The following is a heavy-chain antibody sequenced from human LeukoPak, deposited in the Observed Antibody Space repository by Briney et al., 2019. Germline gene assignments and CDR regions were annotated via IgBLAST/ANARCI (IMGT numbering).Heavy chain of an antibody. CDR3: ARAWRIAARLYYYGVDV. CDR2: IIPIFGTA. CDR1: GGTFSSYA. Sequence: SVKVSCKASGGTFSSYAISWVRQAPGQGLEWMGGIIPIFGTANYAQKFQGRVTITADESTSTAYMELSSLRSEDTAVYYCARAWRIAARLYYYGVDVWGQGTTVTVSS. D-gene: IGHD6-6*01. J-gene: IGHJ6*02. V-gene: IGHV1-69*13.